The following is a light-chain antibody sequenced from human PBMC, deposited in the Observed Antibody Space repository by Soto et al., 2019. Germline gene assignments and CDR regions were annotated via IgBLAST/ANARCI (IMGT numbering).Light chain of an antibody. V-gene: IGLV1-47*01. Sequence: QSVLTQPISASGTPGQRVTISCSGGSSNIGSNYVYWYQQLPGTAPKLLIYRDNQRPSGVPGRLFGSKSGTSASLAITGLRSDDEADYYCAAWDDSLNVWVFGGGTKLTVL. CDR2: RDN. J-gene: IGLJ3*02. CDR3: AAWDDSLNVWV. CDR1: SSNIGSNY.